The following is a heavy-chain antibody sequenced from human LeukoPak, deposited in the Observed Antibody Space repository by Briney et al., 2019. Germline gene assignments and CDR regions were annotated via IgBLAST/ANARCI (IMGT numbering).Heavy chain of an antibody. Sequence: PSETLSLTCTVSGHSTSSGYYWGWIRQPPGKGLEWIGIIYHSGSTYFNPSLKNRVTMSVDTSKNQFSLKLSSVTAADTAIYYCARDSIVAVVDYWGQGTLVTVSS. D-gene: IGHD3-22*01. J-gene: IGHJ4*02. CDR2: IYHSGST. CDR1: GHSTSSGYY. V-gene: IGHV4-38-2*02. CDR3: ARDSIVAVVDY.